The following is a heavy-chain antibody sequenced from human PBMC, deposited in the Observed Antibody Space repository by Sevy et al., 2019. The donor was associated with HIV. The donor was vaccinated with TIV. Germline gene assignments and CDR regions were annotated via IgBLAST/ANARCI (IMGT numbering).Heavy chain of an antibody. Sequence: WGCLRLSCAASGFTFSSYWMSWVRQAPGKGLERVANIKQDGSEKYYVDSVKGRFTISRDNAKNSLYLQMNSLRAEDTAVYYCARDWECTGRVCYFMDVWGQGTTVTVSS. CDR1: GFTFSSYW. CDR3: ARDWECTGRVCYFMDV. D-gene: IGHD2-8*02. CDR2: IKQDGSEK. V-gene: IGHV3-7*03. J-gene: IGHJ6*02.